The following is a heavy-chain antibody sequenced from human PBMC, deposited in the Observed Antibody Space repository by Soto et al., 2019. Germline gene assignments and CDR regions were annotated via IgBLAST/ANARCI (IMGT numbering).Heavy chain of an antibody. J-gene: IGHJ4*02. V-gene: IGHV3-33*01. CDR1: GFTFSSYG. CDR3: AREEGVVARAFDY. Sequence: QVQLVESGGGVVQPGRSLRLSCAASGFTFSSYGMHWVRQAPGKGLEWVALIWHDGSKQYYADSVKGRFAISRDNDKTTLYMQMNSLRADVTAEYYCAREEGVVARAFDYWGQGALVTVSS. D-gene: IGHD2-15*01. CDR2: IWHDGSKQ.